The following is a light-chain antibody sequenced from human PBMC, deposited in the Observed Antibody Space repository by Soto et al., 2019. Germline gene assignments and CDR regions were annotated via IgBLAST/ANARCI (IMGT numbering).Light chain of an antibody. CDR3: QVYS. J-gene: IGKJ2*03. V-gene: IGKV3-20*01. CDR2: GAF. CDR1: QSLSSRH. Sequence: VLTQSPGTLSLSPGERGTLSCRASQSLSSRHLAWYQQKPGQAPRLLIYGAFSRAAGIPDRFSGSGSGTDFTLTISRLEPEDFAVYYCQVYSFGQGTRLEVK.